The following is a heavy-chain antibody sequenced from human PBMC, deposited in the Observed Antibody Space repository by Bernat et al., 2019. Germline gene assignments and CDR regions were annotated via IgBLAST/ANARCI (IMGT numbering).Heavy chain of an antibody. Sequence: VQLVESGGGVVQPGRSLRLSCAASGFTFSSYAMHWVRQAPGKGLEWVSGIGGNGVKKGYADSVKGRFTISRDNAKNTVYLQMNSLRPEDTALYYCASQDIWGQGTLVTVSS. J-gene: IGHJ1*01. CDR3: ASQDI. CDR2: IGGNGVKK. D-gene: IGHD2-15*01. V-gene: IGHV3-9*01. CDR1: GFTFSSYA.